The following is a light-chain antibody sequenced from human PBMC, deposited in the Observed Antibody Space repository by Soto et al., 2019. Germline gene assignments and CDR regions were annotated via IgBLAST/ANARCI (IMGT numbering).Light chain of an antibody. CDR2: RNN. J-gene: IGLJ1*01. CDR1: NSNIGAGYD. CDR3: ATWDDSLNGFYV. V-gene: IGLV1-47*01. Sequence: QSVLTQPPSVSGAPGQRVTISCTGGNSNIGAGYDVHWYRQISGTAPKLLIYRNNQRPSGVPDRFSGSKSGTSASLAISGLRSDDEADYFCATWDDSLNGFYVFGTGTKLTVL.